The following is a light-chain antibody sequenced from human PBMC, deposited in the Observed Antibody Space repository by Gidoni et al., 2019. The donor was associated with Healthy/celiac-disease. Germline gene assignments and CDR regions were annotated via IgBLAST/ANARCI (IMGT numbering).Light chain of an antibody. J-gene: IGLJ2*01. CDR3: SSYTSSSTNVV. CDR1: SSDVGGYNY. CDR2: DVS. Sequence: QSALTQPASVSGSPGQSITISCTGTSSDVGGYNYVSWYQQHPGKAPKLMIYDVSNRPSGVSNRFSGYKSGNTASLTISGLQAEDEADYYCSSYTSSSTNVVFGGGTKLTVL. V-gene: IGLV2-14*03.